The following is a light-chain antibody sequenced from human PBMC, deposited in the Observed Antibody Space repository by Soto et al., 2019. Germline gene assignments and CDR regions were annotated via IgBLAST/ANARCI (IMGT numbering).Light chain of an antibody. V-gene: IGKV2-28*01. Sequence: DIVMTQSPLSLPVTPGEPASISCRSSQSLLHSNGYNYLDWYLQKPGQSPQLLIYLGSNRASGVPDRFSGRGSGTDFTLKISRVEAEDVGVYYCMQALQTPLTFGQGTKVEI. CDR3: MQALQTPLT. CDR2: LGS. J-gene: IGKJ1*01. CDR1: QSLLHSNGYNY.